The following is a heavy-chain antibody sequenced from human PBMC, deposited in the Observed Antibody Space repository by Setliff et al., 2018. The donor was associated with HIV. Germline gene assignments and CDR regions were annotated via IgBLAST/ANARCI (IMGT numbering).Heavy chain of an antibody. CDR2: ISGSGSAM. D-gene: IGHD3-22*01. Sequence: GESLKISCAASGFTLSSYEMNWVRQAPGKGLEWVSYISGSGSAMYYADSVEGRFTISRDNAENSLYLQMNSLRAEGTAVYHCARGHYFKDVWGQGTTVTVSS. CDR1: GFTLSSYE. CDR3: ARGHYFKDV. J-gene: IGHJ6*02. V-gene: IGHV3-48*03.